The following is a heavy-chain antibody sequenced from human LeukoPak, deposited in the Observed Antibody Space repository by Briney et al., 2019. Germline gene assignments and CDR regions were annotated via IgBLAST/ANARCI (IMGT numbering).Heavy chain of an antibody. CDR2: IYYSGST. J-gene: IGHJ4*02. D-gene: IGHD3-22*01. V-gene: IGHV4-39*02. CDR1: GGSFSDYY. CDR3: ASPIVDYYDSSGYYYFDY. Sequence: SETLSLTCAVSGGSFSDYYWGWIRQPPGKGLEWIGSIYYSGSTYYNPSLKSRVTISVDTSKNHFSLKLTSVTAADTVVYYCASPIVDYYDSSGYYYFDYWGQGTLVTASS.